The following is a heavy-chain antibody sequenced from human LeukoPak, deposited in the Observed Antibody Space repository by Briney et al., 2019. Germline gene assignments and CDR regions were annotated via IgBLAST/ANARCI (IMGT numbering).Heavy chain of an antibody. CDR1: GYTFTSYG. V-gene: IGHV1-18*01. Sequence: RASVKVSCKSSGYTFTSYGTSWVRQAPGQGLEWMGWISAYNGNINYAQNFQGRVTMTTDTSTSTAYMELRSLRSDGTAVYFCARAATVAVSPYDSWGQGTLVTVSS. D-gene: IGHD4-23*01. CDR3: ARAATVAVSPYDS. CDR2: ISAYNGNI. J-gene: IGHJ4*02.